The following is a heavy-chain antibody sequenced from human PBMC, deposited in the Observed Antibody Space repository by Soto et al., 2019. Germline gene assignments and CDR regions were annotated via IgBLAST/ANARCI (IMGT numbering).Heavy chain of an antibody. CDR2: ISSNGGST. J-gene: IGHJ6*03. CDR3: ARGDPAPSSIAARPDYYYYMDV. Sequence: EVQLVESGGGLVQPGGSLRLSCAASGFTFSSYAMHWVRQAPGKGLEYVSAISSNGGSTYYANSVKGRFTISRDNSKNALYLQMGRLRGEDMAVYYCARGDPAPSSIAARPDYYYYMDVWGKGTTVTVSS. CDR1: GFTFSSYA. V-gene: IGHV3-64*01. D-gene: IGHD6-6*01.